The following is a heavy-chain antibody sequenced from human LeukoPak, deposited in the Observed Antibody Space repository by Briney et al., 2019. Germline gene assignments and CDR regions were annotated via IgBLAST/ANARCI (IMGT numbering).Heavy chain of an antibody. CDR1: GDSVSSNSAA. D-gene: IGHD1-26*01. CDR2: TYYRSKWSN. CDR3: ARGRPLVGATQNAFDI. V-gene: IGHV6-1*01. Sequence: SQTLSLTCDISGDSVSSNSAAWNWLRQSPSRGLEWLGRTYYRSKWSNNYAVSVRGRITINPDTSKNQFSLQLNSVTPEDTAVYYCARGRPLVGATQNAFDIWGQGTMVTVSS. J-gene: IGHJ3*02.